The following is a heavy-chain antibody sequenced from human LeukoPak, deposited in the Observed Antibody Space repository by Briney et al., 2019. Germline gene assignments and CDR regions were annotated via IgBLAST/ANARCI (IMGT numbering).Heavy chain of an antibody. CDR2: IYYSGST. J-gene: IGHJ5*02. CDR3: ARDLAGSYCSSTSCYAVGWFDP. D-gene: IGHD2-2*01. Sequence: SETLSLTCAVSGGSISSGGYYWSWIRQHPGKGLEWIGYIYYSGSTYYNPSLKSRVTISVDTSKSQFSLKLSSVTAADTAVYYCARDLAGSYCSSTSCYAVGWFDPWGQGTLVTVSS. CDR1: GGSISSGGYY. V-gene: IGHV4-31*11.